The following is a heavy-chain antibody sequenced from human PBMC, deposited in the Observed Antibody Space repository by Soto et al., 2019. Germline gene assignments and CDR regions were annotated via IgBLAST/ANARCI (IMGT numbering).Heavy chain of an antibody. CDR1: GYTFTSQN. CDR3: ISTLGARFDY. V-gene: IGHV1-46*03. J-gene: IGHJ4*02. D-gene: IGHD1-26*01. CDR2: IDPSIGTT. Sequence: ASVKVSCKASGYTFTSQNMHWVRQAPGQGLEWMGVIDPSIGTTTYAQKFQGRVTMTSDTSTSSVYMEVSSLRSEDTAVYYCISTLGARFDYWGQGTLVTVSS.